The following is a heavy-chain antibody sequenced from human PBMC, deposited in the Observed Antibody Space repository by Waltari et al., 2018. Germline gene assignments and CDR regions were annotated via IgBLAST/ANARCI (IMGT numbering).Heavy chain of an antibody. CDR3: AREGPRAYYDSSGYFDY. Sequence: EVQLVESGGGLVKPGGSLRLSCAASGFTFSSYSMNWVRQAPGKGLEWVSSISSSSSYIYYADSVKGRFTISRDNAKNSLYLQMNSLRAEDTAVYYCAREGPRAYYDSSGYFDYWGQGTLVTVSS. J-gene: IGHJ4*02. D-gene: IGHD3-22*01. CDR1: GFTFSSYS. CDR2: ISSSSSYI. V-gene: IGHV3-21*01.